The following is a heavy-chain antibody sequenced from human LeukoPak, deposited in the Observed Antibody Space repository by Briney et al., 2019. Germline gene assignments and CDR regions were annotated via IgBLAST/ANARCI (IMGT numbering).Heavy chain of an antibody. CDR1: GYTFTGYY. D-gene: IGHD4-17*01. V-gene: IGHV1-2*06. CDR3: ARLSGAYGDYTAIDY. CDR2: INPNSGGT. Sequence: ASVKVSCKASGYTFTGYYMHWVRQAPGQGLEWMGRINPNSGGTNYAQKFQGRVTMTRDTSISTAYMELSRLRSDDTAVYYCARLSGAYGDYTAIDYWGQGTLVTVPS. J-gene: IGHJ4*02.